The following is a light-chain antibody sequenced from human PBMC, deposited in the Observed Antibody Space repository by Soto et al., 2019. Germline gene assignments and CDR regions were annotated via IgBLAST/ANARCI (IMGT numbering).Light chain of an antibody. J-gene: IGKJ1*01. Sequence: EIVLTQSPATLSLSPGERATLSCRASQSVNTYLAWYQQKPGQAPRLLIYDASSRATGIPARFSGSGSGTEFTLTIRSLEPEYFAVYYCQQRNNWPVTFGQGTRVEIK. CDR1: QSVNTY. CDR2: DAS. V-gene: IGKV3-11*01. CDR3: QQRNNWPVT.